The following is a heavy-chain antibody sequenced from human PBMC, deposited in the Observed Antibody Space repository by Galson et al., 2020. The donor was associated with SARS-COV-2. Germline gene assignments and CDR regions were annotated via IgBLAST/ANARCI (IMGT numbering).Heavy chain of an antibody. CDR1: GFTFSSYA. D-gene: IGHD6-19*01. Sequence: TGGSLRLSCAASGFTFSSYAMSWVRQAPGKGLEWVSAISGSGGSTYYADSVKGRFTISRDNSKNTLYLQMNSLRAEDTAVYYCAKAEGIAVVYYYYGMDVWGQGTTVTGSS. V-gene: IGHV3-23*01. CDR2: ISGSGGST. CDR3: AKAEGIAVVYYYYGMDV. J-gene: IGHJ6*02.